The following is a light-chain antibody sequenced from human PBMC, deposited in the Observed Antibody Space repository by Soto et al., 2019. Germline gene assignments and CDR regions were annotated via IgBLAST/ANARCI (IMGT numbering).Light chain of an antibody. CDR2: GNS. CDR3: QSYDSRLSVV. CDR1: SSNIGAGYD. J-gene: IGLJ2*01. Sequence: QSVLTQPPSVSGAPGQRVTISCTGSSSNIGAGYDVHWYQQLPGTAPKILIYGNSNRPSGVPDRFSGSKSGTSASLAITGLQAEDEADYYCQSYDSRLSVVFGGGTKLTVL. V-gene: IGLV1-40*01.